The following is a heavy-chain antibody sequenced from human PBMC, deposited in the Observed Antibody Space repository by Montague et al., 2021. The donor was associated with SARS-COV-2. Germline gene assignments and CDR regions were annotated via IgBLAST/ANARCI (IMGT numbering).Heavy chain of an antibody. J-gene: IGHJ4*02. Sequence: SLRLSCAASGFTFSNYWMSWVRQAPGKGLEWVANIKEDGGQKYHVDSVKGRFTISRDNAKNSLYLQMNSLRAEDTAMYYCARDPNCGSTSCYYHYWGQGTLVTVSS. CDR2: IKEDGGQK. CDR1: GFTFSNYW. CDR3: ARDPNCGSTSCYYHY. D-gene: IGHD2-2*01. V-gene: IGHV3-7*01.